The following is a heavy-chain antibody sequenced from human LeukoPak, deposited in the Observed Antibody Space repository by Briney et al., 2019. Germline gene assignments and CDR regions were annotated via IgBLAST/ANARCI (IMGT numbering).Heavy chain of an antibody. CDR2: IYYSGST. D-gene: IGHD3-3*01. V-gene: IGHV4-59*12. Sequence: PSQTLSLTSTVSGVAISIYYWSWIRHPPGKGLECSGYIYYSGSTNNNPSLKSRLTISVETSKNQFSLKLSSVTAAAAAVYYCARETLRRDFGSGYRNNWFDPWGQGTLVTVSS. J-gene: IGHJ5*02. CDR1: GVAISIYY. CDR3: ARETLRRDFGSGYRNNWFDP.